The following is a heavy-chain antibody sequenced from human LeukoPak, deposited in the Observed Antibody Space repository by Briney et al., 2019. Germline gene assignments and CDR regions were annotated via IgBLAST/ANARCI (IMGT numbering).Heavy chain of an antibody. CDR2: FTGGAGST. V-gene: IGHV3-23*01. CDR1: GFTFSSYG. CDR3: ARDSNYYGSGVDY. D-gene: IGHD3-10*01. J-gene: IGHJ4*02. Sequence: GGSLRLSCAASGFTFSSYGMSWVRQAPGKGLEWVSTFTGGAGSTYYADSVKGRFTISRDNSKNTLYLQMNSLRAEDTAVYYCARDSNYYGSGVDYWGQGTLVTVSS.